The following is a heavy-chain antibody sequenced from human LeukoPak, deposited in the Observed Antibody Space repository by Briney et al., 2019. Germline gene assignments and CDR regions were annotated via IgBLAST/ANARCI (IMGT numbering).Heavy chain of an antibody. CDR2: IYHSGST. Sequence: SETLSLPCAVSGYSISSGYYWGWIRQPPGKGLEWIGSIYHSGSTNYNPSLKSRVTISVDTSKNQFSLKLSSVTAADTAVYYCASGWELEPFDYWGQGTLVTVSS. V-gene: IGHV4-38-2*01. J-gene: IGHJ4*02. CDR1: GYSISSGYY. D-gene: IGHD3-10*01. CDR3: ASGWELEPFDY.